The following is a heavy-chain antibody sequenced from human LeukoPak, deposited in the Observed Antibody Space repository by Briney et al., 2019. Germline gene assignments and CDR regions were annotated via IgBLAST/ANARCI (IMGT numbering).Heavy chain of an antibody. D-gene: IGHD1-26*01. CDR2: ISYDGSNK. CDR3: ARVGSYSFDY. Sequence: RRSLRLSCAASGFTFSSYAMHWVRQAPGKGLEWVAVISYDGSNKYYADSVKGRFTISRDNSKNTLYLQMNSLRAEDTAVYYCARVGSYSFDYWGQGTLVTVSS. V-gene: IGHV3-30-3*01. J-gene: IGHJ4*02. CDR1: GFTFSSYA.